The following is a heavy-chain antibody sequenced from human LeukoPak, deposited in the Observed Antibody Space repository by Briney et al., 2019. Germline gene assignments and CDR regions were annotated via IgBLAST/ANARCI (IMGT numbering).Heavy chain of an antibody. Sequence: PSETLSLTCAVYGGSFSGYYWSWIRQPPGKGLEWIGEINHSGSTNYNPSLKSRVTISVDTSKNQFSLRLSSVTAADTAVYFCAGGYPLGAFDTWGQGTLVTVSS. D-gene: IGHD2-2*02. CDR1: GGSFSGYY. CDR2: INHSGST. CDR3: AGGYPLGAFDT. V-gene: IGHV4-34*01. J-gene: IGHJ3*02.